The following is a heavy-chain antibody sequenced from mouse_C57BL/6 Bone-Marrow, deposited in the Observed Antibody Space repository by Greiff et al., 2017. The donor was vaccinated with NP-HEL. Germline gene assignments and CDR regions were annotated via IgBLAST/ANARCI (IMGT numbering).Heavy chain of an antibody. CDR1: GYSITSDY. CDR3: ARSLYYYGSSYWYFDV. Sequence: VQLKESGPGLAKPSQTLSLTCSVPGYSITSDYWNWIRKFPGNKLEYMGYISYSGSTYYNPSLKSRISITRDTSKNQYYLQLNSVTTEDTATYYCARSLYYYGSSYWYFDVWGTGTTVTVSS. D-gene: IGHD1-1*01. CDR2: ISYSGST. J-gene: IGHJ1*03. V-gene: IGHV3-8*01.